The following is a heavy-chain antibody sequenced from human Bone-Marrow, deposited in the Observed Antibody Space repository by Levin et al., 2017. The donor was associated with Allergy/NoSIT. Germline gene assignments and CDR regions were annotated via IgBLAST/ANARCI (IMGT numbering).Heavy chain of an antibody. D-gene: IGHD3-22*01. CDR2: ISGSGGST. CDR3: AKEYDSSGYTLLTLRGWFDY. J-gene: IGHJ4*02. CDR1: GFTFSSYA. Sequence: GGSLRLSCAASGFTFSSYAMSWVRQAPGKGLEWVSAISGSGGSTYYADSVKGRFTISRDNSKNTLYLQMNSLRAEDTAVYYCAKEYDSSGYTLLTLRGWFDYWGQGTLVTVSS. V-gene: IGHV3-23*01.